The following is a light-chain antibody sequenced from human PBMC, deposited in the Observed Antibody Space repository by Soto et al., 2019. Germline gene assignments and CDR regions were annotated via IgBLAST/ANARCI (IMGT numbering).Light chain of an antibody. CDR3: QQVHSFPLT. CDR2: SAS. V-gene: IGKV1D-12*01. J-gene: IGKJ4*01. CDR1: QGISNW. Sequence: DIQMTQSPSSVSESVGDRVTITCRASQGISNWLAWYQQKPGKAPNLLIYSASALESGVPSRFSGSGSGTDFTLTITNLQPEDFATYFCQQVHSFPLTFGGGNKVEIK.